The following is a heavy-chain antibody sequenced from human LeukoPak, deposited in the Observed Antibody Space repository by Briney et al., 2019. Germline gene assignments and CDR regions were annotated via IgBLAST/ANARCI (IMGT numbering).Heavy chain of an antibody. D-gene: IGHD3-10*01. Sequence: GGSLRLSCAASGFTFDDYAMHWVRQAPGKGLEWVSGISWNSGSIGYADSVKGRFTISRDNAKNSLYLQMNSLRAEDTAVYYCARESVLWFGELLEYFDYWGQGTLVTVSS. V-gene: IGHV3-9*01. CDR1: GFTFDDYA. CDR2: ISWNSGSI. CDR3: ARESVLWFGELLEYFDY. J-gene: IGHJ4*02.